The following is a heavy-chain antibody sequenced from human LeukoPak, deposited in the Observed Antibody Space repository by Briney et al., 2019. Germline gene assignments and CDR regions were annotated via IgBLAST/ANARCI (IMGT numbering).Heavy chain of an antibody. V-gene: IGHV3-15*01. Sequence: GGSLRLSCAASGFTFSNAWMSWVRQAPGKGLEWVGRVKSKTDGGTIGYAAPVKGRFTISRDDSKHTLYLQMNSLKTEDTAVYYCSLQYPGDHWGQGTLVTVSS. CDR3: SLQYPGDH. D-gene: IGHD4-11*01. CDR1: GFTFSNAW. CDR2: VKSKTDGGTI. J-gene: IGHJ4*02.